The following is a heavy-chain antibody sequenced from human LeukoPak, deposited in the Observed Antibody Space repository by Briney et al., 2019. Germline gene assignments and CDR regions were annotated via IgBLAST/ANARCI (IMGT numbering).Heavy chain of an antibody. D-gene: IGHD3-3*01. V-gene: IGHV4-39*07. J-gene: IGHJ4*02. CDR1: GVSISSSSYY. CDR3: ARDYDFWSGKNYYFDY. Sequence: ADTLSLTCTVSGVSISSSSYYWGWIRQPPGKGREWIVSIYYSGSTYYNPALKSRVTISVDTSKNQFSLKLSSVTAADTAVYYCARDYDFWSGKNYYFDYWGQGTLVTVSS. CDR2: IYYSGST.